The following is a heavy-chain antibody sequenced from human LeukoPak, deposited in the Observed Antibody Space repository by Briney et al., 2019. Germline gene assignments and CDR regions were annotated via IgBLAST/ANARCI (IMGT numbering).Heavy chain of an antibody. CDR2: IYYSGST. V-gene: IGHV4-39*01. CDR3: ARHLNGYFDY. J-gene: IGHJ4*02. Sequence: PSETLSLTCTVSGGSISSSSYYWGWIRQPPGKGLEWIGSIYYSGSTYYNPSLKSRVTISVDTSKNQFSLKLSSVTAADTAVYYCARHLNGYFDYWGQGPLVTVSS. CDR1: GGSISSSSYY.